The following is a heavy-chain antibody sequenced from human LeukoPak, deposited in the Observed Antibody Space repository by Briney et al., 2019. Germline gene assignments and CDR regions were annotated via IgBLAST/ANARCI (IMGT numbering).Heavy chain of an antibody. J-gene: IGHJ4*02. V-gene: IGHV3-21*01. D-gene: IGHD3-22*01. Sequence: GGSLRLSCAASGFTFSSYSMNWVRQAPGKGLEWVSSISSSSSYIYYADSVKGRFTISRDNAKNSLYLQMKSLRAEDTAVYYCSRDGDSSGYYSNFDYWGQGTLVTVSS. CDR2: ISSSSSYI. CDR1: GFTFSSYS. CDR3: SRDGDSSGYYSNFDY.